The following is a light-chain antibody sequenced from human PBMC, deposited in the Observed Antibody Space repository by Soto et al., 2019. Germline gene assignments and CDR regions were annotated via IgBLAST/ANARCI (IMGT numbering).Light chain of an antibody. CDR2: LEGSGSY. J-gene: IGLJ3*02. CDR3: ETWDGYSWV. CDR1: SGRSSYI. Sequence: QSVLTQSSSASASLGSSVKLTCTLSSGRSSYIIAWHQQQPGKAPRFLMNLEGSGSYNKGRGIPDRFSGSSSGADRYLTISNRQSEDEAEYYCETWDGYSWVFGGGTKLTVL. V-gene: IGLV4-60*03.